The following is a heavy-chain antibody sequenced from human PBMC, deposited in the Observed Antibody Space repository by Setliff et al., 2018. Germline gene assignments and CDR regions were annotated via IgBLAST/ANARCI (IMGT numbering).Heavy chain of an antibody. CDR2: IYYSGST. D-gene: IGHD6-19*01. CDR1: GGTFSDYH. V-gene: IGHV4-31*02. J-gene: IGHJ4*02. Sequence: SETLSLTCAAYGGTFSDYHWTWIRQHPGKGLEWIGYIYYSGSTSYYNPSLKSRVTISVDTSKNQFSLKLSSVTAADTAVYYCARGRAGHSGHWGQGTLVTAPQ. CDR3: ARGRAGHSGH.